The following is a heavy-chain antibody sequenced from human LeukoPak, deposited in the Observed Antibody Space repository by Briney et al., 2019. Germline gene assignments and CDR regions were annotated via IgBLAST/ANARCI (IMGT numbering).Heavy chain of an antibody. V-gene: IGHV3-53*01. CDR2: IYSGGST. Sequence: PGGSLRLSCAASGFTVSSNYMSWVRQAPGKGLEWVSVIYSGGSTYYADSVKGRLTISRDNSKNTLYLQMNSLRAEDTAVYYCAKDQRYGSGSYDDYWGQGTLVTVSS. D-gene: IGHD3-10*01. CDR1: GFTVSSNY. CDR3: AKDQRYGSGSYDDY. J-gene: IGHJ4*02.